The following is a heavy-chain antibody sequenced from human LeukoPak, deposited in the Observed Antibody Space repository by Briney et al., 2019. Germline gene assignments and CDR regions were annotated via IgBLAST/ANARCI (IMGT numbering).Heavy chain of an antibody. D-gene: IGHD4-17*01. CDR1: EFTFSSYW. V-gene: IGHV3-7*02. J-gene: IGHJ4*02. Sequence: PGGSLRLSCAASEFTFSSYWMTWVRQAPGKGLEWVANIKQDGSETHYADYVKGRFTISRDNSKNTLYLQMNSLRAEDTAVYYCARSDGDERGYFDYWGQGTLVTVSS. CDR3: ARSDGDERGYFDY. CDR2: IKQDGSET.